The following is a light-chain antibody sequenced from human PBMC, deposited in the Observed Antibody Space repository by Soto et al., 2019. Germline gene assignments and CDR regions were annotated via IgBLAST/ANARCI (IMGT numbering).Light chain of an antibody. CDR2: GAS. CDR1: QGISNY. CDR3: QQYGSSWT. Sequence: DIQMTQSPSSLSAYLGDRVTITCRASQGISNYLAWYQQKPGRLPKLLLFGASTLQSGVPARFSGSGSGTLFTLTINGLLPEDVATYYCQQYGSSWTFGQGTKVEIK. J-gene: IGKJ1*01. V-gene: IGKV1-27*01.